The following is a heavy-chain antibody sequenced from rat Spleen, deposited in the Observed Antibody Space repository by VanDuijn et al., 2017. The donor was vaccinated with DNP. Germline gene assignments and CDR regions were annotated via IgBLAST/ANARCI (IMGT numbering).Heavy chain of an antibody. D-gene: IGHD1-11*01. J-gene: IGHJ2*01. CDR3: ARHGEGMDY. CDR1: GFTFSNYD. Sequence: EVQLVESGGGLVQPGRSMKLSCATSGFTFSNYDMAWVRPAPKKGLEWVASINTDGGSTYYPDSVKGRFTISRDNAENTVYLQMNSLRSEDTATYYCARHGEGMDYWGQGVMVTVSS. V-gene: IGHV5-25*01. CDR2: INTDGGST.